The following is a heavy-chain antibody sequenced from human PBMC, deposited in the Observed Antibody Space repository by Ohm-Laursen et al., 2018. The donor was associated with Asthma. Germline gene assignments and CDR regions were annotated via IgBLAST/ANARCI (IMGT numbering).Heavy chain of an antibody. D-gene: IGHD3-16*01. V-gene: IGHV3-7*05. CDR3: ATNLPYEAENY. Sequence: SLRLSCSASGFTFNKSWMSWVRQAPGKGLEWVAHINENGGEKFYVDSVDGRFTISRDNAKNSLYLQMNSLRAEDTAVYYCATNLPYEAENYWGQGTLVTVSS. J-gene: IGHJ4*02. CDR1: GFTFNKSW. CDR2: INENGGEK.